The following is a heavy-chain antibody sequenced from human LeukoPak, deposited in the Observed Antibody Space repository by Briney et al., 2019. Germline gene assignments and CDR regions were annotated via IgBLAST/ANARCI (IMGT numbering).Heavy chain of an antibody. D-gene: IGHD2-8*02. Sequence: GGFLRLSCAASGFTFNNYWIHWVRQVPGKDLVWVSRIDSDASRTNYADSVKGRFTISRDNVKNMVYLQMSSLTVEDTAVYYCGTYGTGDSCHDSFDSWGQGTLVTVSS. CDR2: IDSDASRT. J-gene: IGHJ3*01. V-gene: IGHV3-74*01. CDR1: GFTFNNYW. CDR3: GTYGTGDSCHDSFDS.